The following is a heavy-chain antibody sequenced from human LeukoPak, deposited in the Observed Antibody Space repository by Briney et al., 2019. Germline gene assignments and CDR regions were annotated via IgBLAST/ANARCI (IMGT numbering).Heavy chain of an antibody. D-gene: IGHD2-2*01. CDR1: GDSFSSNSAA. CDR3: ARGRYCSSTSCYHWFDP. Sequence: SQTLSLTCAISGDSFSSNSAAWNWIRQSPSRGLEWLGRTYYRSNWYNDYAVSVKSRITINPDTSKNQFSLQLNSVTPEDTAVYYCARGRYCSSTSCYHWFDPWGQGTLVTVSS. CDR2: TYYRSNWYN. V-gene: IGHV6-1*01. J-gene: IGHJ5*02.